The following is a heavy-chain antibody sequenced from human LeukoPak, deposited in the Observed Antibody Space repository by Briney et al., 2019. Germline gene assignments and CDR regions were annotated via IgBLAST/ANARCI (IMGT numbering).Heavy chain of an antibody. D-gene: IGHD3-3*01. V-gene: IGHV1-8*03. CDR1: GYTFTSYD. Sequence: ASVKVSCKASGYTFTSYDINWVRQATGQGLEWMGWMNPNGGNTGYAQKFQGRVTITRNTSISTAYMELSSLRSEDTAVYYCARGPRYTIFGVVRWGPSFRRYNWFDPWGQGTLVTVSS. J-gene: IGHJ5*02. CDR3: ARGPRYTIFGVVRWGPSFRRYNWFDP. CDR2: MNPNGGNT.